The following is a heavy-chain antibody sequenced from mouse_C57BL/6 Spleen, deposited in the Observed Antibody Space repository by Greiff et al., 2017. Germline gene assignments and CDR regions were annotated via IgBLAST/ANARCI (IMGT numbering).Heavy chain of an antibody. CDR3: ARVVVGQFDY. J-gene: IGHJ2*01. Sequence: VQLQQPGAELVKPGASVKLSCKASGYTFTSYWMHWVKQRPGRGLGWIGRIDPKSGGTKYNEKFKSKATLTVDKPSSTAYMQRSSLTSEDSAVYYCARVVVGQFDYWGQGTTLTVSS. V-gene: IGHV1-72*01. D-gene: IGHD1-1*01. CDR1: GYTFTSYW. CDR2: IDPKSGGT.